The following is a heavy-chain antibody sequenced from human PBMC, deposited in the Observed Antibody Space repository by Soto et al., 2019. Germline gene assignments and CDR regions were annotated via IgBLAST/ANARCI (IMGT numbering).Heavy chain of an antibody. D-gene: IGHD1-26*01. Sequence: GGSLRLSCAASGFTFSSYGMHWVRQAPGKGLEWVAVISYDGSNKYYADSVKGRFTISRDNSKNTLYLQMNSLRAEDTAVYYCANSDFDYWGQGTLVTVSS. CDR3: ANSDFDY. J-gene: IGHJ4*02. CDR1: GFTFSSYG. V-gene: IGHV3-30*18. CDR2: ISYDGSNK.